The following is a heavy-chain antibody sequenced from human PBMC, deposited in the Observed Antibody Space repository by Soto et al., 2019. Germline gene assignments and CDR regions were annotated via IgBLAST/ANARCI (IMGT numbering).Heavy chain of an antibody. V-gene: IGHV3-48*03. D-gene: IGHD3-3*01. CDR3: ARRGVGSNFWYFDL. CDR1: GFSFSSYE. Sequence: EVQLVESGGGLVQPGGSLTLSCAPSGFSFSSYEMNWVRQAPAKGLEWLSYISRSTGTTYYADSVKGRFTISKDNAKNSLSLQMNSLRPDDTAVYYCARRGVGSNFWYFDLWGRGTLVTVSS. J-gene: IGHJ2*01. CDR2: ISRSTGTT.